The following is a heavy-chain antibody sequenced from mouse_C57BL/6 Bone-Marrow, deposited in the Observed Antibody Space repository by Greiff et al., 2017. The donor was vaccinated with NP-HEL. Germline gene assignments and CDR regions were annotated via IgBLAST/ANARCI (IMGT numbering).Heavy chain of an antibody. D-gene: IGHD1-1*01. Sequence: EVQLQESGPGLVKPSQSLSLTCSVTGYSITSGYYWNWIRQSPGNKLEWMGYISYDGSNNYNPSLKNRISITRDTSKNQFFLKLNSVTTEDTATYYCARGVGYGSSFDYWGQGTTLTVSS. CDR1: GYSITSGYY. V-gene: IGHV3-6*01. CDR3: ARGVGYGSSFDY. J-gene: IGHJ2*01. CDR2: ISYDGSN.